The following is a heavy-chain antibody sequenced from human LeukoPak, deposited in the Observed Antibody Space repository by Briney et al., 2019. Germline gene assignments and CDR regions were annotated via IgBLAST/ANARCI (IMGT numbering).Heavy chain of an antibody. Sequence: GGSLRLSCAASGFTFSSYAMSWVRQAPGKGLEWVSGINWNGGSTGYADSVKGRFTISRDNAKNSLYLQMNSLRAEDTALYYCARGILYYYGSGSYYSPLDAFDIWGQGTMVTVSS. CDR3: ARGILYYYGSGSYYSPLDAFDI. D-gene: IGHD3-10*01. J-gene: IGHJ3*02. V-gene: IGHV3-20*04. CDR2: INWNGGST. CDR1: GFTFSSYA.